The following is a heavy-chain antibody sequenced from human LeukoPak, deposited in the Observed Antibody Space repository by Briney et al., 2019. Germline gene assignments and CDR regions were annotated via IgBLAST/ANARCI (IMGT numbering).Heavy chain of an antibody. V-gene: IGHV1-46*03. D-gene: IGHD5-12*01. Sequence: ASVKVSCKASGYTFTSYYIHWVRQAPGQGLEWMGIINPSGGGTSSAQKFQGRVTMTRDTSTGTDYMDLSSLRSEDTAVYSCVRGLRSYGAFDIWGQGTVVTVSS. CDR1: GYTFTSYY. J-gene: IGHJ3*02. CDR3: VRGLRSYGAFDI. CDR2: INPSGGGT.